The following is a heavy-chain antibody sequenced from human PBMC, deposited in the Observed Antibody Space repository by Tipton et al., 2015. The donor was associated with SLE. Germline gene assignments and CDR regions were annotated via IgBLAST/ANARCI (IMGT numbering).Heavy chain of an antibody. V-gene: IGHV4-61*02. CDR2: IYSSGAT. Sequence: PGLVKPSETLSLNCAVSGASITSGRYYWSWIRQPAGKGLEWIGRIYSSGATKYTPSLKSRVTVSADTTKNQFSLYLSSVTAADTAIYYCARDASAVWFDPWGQGMLVTVSS. D-gene: IGHD6-19*01. CDR3: ARDASAVWFDP. CDR1: GASITSGRYY. J-gene: IGHJ5*02.